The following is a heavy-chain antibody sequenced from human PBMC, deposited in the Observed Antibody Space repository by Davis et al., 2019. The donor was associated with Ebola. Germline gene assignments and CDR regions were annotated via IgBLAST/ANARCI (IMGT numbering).Heavy chain of an antibody. CDR2: VYPTGDN. J-gene: IGHJ6*02. V-gene: IGHV4-34*01. D-gene: IGHD3-16*01. Sequence: SETLSLTCEVSGGPFSGYSGTWIRQSPGKGLEWIGAVYPTGDNNYSPALKSRITISRHTSTNQFSLRLSSLTAADTAVYYCGALGASKLYYGTDVWGQGTTVIVSS. CDR1: GGPFSGYS. CDR3: GALGASKLYYGTDV.